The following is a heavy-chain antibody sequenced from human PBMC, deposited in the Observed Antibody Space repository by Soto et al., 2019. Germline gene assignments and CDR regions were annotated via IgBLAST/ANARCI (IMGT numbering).Heavy chain of an antibody. CDR2: ISAYDGKT. J-gene: IGHJ5*02. V-gene: IGHV1-18*01. CDR1: GYTFHTYC. CDR3: ARDPHEYWTSYWFDP. Sequence: ASVKVSCKTSGYTFHTYCINWVRQAPGQGLELMGWISAYDGKTTYAEKFQGRVTLTTDTSTSTAYMELRSLRSDDTAIYYCARDPHEYWTSYWFDPWGQGTPVTVSS. D-gene: IGHD3-3*01.